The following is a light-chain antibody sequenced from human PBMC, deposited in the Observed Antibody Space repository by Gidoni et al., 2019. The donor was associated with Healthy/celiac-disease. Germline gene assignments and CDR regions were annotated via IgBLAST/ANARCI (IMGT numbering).Light chain of an antibody. CDR2: YDS. CDR1: NIGSKS. V-gene: IGLV3-21*04. CDR3: QVWDSSSDHPVV. J-gene: IGLJ2*01. Sequence: YVLTQPPSVSVAPGKTARITCGGNNIGSKSVHWYQQKPGQAPVLVIYYDSDRPSGIPERFAGSNSGNTATLTISRVEAGDEADYYCQVWDSSSDHPVVFGGGTKLTVL.